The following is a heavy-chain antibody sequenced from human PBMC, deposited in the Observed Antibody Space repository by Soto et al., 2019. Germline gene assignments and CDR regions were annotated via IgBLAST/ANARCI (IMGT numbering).Heavy chain of an antibody. V-gene: IGHV1-18*04. D-gene: IGHD6-13*01. J-gene: IGHJ4*02. Sequence: ASVKVSCKASGGNFTSYGISSVRQAPGQGLEWMGWISAYNGNTNYAQKLQGRFTMTTDTSTSTAYMELRSLRSDDTAVYYCARVPWSSSWYSYWGQGTLVTVSS. CDR2: ISAYNGNT. CDR1: GGNFTSYG. CDR3: ARVPWSSSWYSY.